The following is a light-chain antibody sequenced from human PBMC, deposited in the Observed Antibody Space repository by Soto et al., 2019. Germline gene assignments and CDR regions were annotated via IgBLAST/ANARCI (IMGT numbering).Light chain of an antibody. CDR1: QTISSW. CDR2: KAS. Sequence: DIQMTQSHSTLTGSVGDRVTITSRTSQTISSWLAWYQQKPGKAHKLLIYKASTSKSGAPSRFSGSGSGTEFTLTISSLQPDDFATYYCQLYNSYSEAFGQGTKVDIK. V-gene: IGKV1-5*03. J-gene: IGKJ1*01. CDR3: QLYNSYSEA.